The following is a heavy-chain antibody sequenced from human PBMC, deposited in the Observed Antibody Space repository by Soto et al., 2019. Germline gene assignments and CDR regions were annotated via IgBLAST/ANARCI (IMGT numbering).Heavy chain of an antibody. CDR1: GLIFISYA. Sequence: GGSLRVSCAAAGLIFISYAMSWVRQAPGKGLEWVSGISASGGSTYYADSVKGRFTISRDNSKNTLYLQVNSLRADDTAVYYCTNRPSPLAWDSWGQGTLVTVSS. CDR2: ISASGGST. D-gene: IGHD1-26*01. CDR3: TNRPSPLAWDS. V-gene: IGHV3-23*01. J-gene: IGHJ4*02.